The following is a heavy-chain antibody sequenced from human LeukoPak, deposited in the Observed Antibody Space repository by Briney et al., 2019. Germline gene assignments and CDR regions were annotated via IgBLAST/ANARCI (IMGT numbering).Heavy chain of an antibody. CDR3: ASPLSYGFYGMDV. J-gene: IGHJ6*02. V-gene: IGHV3-74*01. CDR2: INSDGSST. Sequence: GGSLRLSCAASGFTFSSYWMHWVRQAPGKGLVWVSRINSDGSSTSYADSVKGRFTISRDNAKNTLYLQMNSLRAEGTAVYYCASPLSYGFYGMDVWGQGTTVTVSS. D-gene: IGHD5-18*01. CDR1: GFTFSSYW.